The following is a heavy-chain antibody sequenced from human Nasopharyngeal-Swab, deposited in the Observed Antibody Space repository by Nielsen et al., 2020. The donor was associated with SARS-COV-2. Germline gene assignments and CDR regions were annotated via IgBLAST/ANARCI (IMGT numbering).Heavy chain of an antibody. Sequence: PREGLEWMGIIYPDDSDTRYSPSFQGQVTISADKSISTAYLQWSSLKASDTAMYYCARQGGDGYYFDYWGQGTLVTVSS. D-gene: IGHD2-21*02. CDR2: IYPDDSDT. V-gene: IGHV5-51*01. CDR3: ARQGGDGYYFDY. J-gene: IGHJ4*02.